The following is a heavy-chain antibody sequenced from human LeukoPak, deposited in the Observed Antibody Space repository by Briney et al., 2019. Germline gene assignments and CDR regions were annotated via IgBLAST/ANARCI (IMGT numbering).Heavy chain of an antibody. CDR2: FDPEDGET. D-gene: IGHD3-9*01. CDR3: ARDMRYFDWSQPLNGMDV. Sequence: ASVKVSCKVSGYTLTELSMHWVRQAPGKGLEWMGGFDPEDGETIYAQKFQGRVTMTEDTSTDTAYMELSSLRSEDTAVYYCARDMRYFDWSQPLNGMDVWGQGTTVTVSS. CDR1: GYTLTELS. J-gene: IGHJ6*02. V-gene: IGHV1-24*01.